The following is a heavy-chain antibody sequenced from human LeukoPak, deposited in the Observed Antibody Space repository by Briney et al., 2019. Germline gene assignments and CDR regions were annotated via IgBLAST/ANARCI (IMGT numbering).Heavy chain of an antibody. CDR2: IIPIFGTA. CDR3: ARAAPAAINWFDP. CDR1: GGTFSSYA. J-gene: IGHJ5*02. D-gene: IGHD2-2*01. V-gene: IGHV1-69*05. Sequence: SVQVSCKASGGTFSSYAISWVRQPPGRGLEWMGGIIPIFGTANYAQKFQGRVTITTGESTSTACMERNSLRPEDTAVYYCARAAPAAINWFDPWGQGTLVTVSS.